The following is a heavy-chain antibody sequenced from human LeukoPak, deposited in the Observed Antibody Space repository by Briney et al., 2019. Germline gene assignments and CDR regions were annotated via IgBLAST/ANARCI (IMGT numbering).Heavy chain of an antibody. Sequence: ASVKVSYKASGYTFTSYGVSWVRQAPEQGLEWMGWISGHYGYTNYAQKFQGRVTMTTDTSASTAYMELRGLRSDDTAVYHCARDPYYEIMTGYYPFFDHWGQGTLVTVSS. CDR3: ARDPYYEIMTGYYPFFDH. J-gene: IGHJ4*02. CDR1: GYTFTSYG. CDR2: ISGHYGYT. V-gene: IGHV1-18*01. D-gene: IGHD3-9*01.